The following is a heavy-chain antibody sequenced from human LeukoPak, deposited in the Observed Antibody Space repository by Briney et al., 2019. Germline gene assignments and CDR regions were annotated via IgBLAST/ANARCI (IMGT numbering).Heavy chain of an antibody. CDR1: GLTFSNAW. Sequence: GGSLRLSCAASGLTFSNAWMSWVRQAPGKGLEWVGRIKSKTDGRTTDYAAPVKGRFTISRDDSKNTLYLQMNSLKTEDTAVYYCTTGVGATTYWGQGTLVTVSS. CDR2: IKSKTDGRTT. J-gene: IGHJ4*02. D-gene: IGHD1-26*01. V-gene: IGHV3-15*01. CDR3: TTGVGATTY.